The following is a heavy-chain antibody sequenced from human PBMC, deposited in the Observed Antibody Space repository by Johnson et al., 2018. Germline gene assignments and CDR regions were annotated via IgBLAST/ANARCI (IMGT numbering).Heavy chain of an antibody. V-gene: IGHV3-30*18. CDR1: GFTFSSYG. CDR2: ISYDGSNK. J-gene: IGHJ3*02. Sequence: QVQLVESGGGVVQPGRSLRLSCAASGFTFSSYGMHWVRQAPGKGLEWVAVISYDGSNKYYADSVTGRFTISRDNSKNTLYLQMNSLRAEGTAVYYWAKVLGDYYGWDACDTWGEGTMVTVSS. CDR3: AKVLGDYYGWDACDT. D-gene: IGHD3-10*01.